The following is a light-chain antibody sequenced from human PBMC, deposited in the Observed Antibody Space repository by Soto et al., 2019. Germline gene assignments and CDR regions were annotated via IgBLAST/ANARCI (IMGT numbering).Light chain of an antibody. Sequence: EIVLTQSPGTLSLSPGERATLSCRASQSVSSSYLAWYQQKPGQAPRLIIYGASSRATGIPDRFSGSGSGTDCTLTISRLEPEDVAVYYCQQYGSSPWTFGQGTKVDIK. V-gene: IGKV3-20*01. J-gene: IGKJ1*01. CDR3: QQYGSSPWT. CDR1: QSVSSSY. CDR2: GAS.